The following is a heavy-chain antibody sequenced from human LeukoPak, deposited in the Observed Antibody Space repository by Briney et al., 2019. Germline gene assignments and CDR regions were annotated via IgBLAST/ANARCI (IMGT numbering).Heavy chain of an antibody. J-gene: IGHJ4*02. CDR3: AKVGLRYYFDY. D-gene: IGHD3-10*01. Sequence: GGSLRLSCAASGFTFSSYAVSWVRQAPGKGLEWVSSISGSGGSTYYADSVKGRFTISRDNSKNTLYLQMNSLRAEDTAVYYYAKVGLRYYFDYWGRGTLIIVSS. V-gene: IGHV3-23*01. CDR2: ISGSGGST. CDR1: GFTFSSYA.